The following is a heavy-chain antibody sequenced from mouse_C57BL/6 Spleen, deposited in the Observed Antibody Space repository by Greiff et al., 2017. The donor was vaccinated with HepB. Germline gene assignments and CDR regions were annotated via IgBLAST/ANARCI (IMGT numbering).Heavy chain of an antibody. Sequence: EVQLVESEGGLVQPGSSMKLSCTASGFTFSDYYMAWVRQVPEKGLEWVANINYDGSSTYYLDSLKSRFIISRDNAKNILYLQMSSLKSEDTATYYCARLTGRGYWYFDVWGTGTTVTVSS. CDR1: GFTFSDYY. J-gene: IGHJ1*03. D-gene: IGHD4-1*01. V-gene: IGHV5-16*01. CDR3: ARLTGRGYWYFDV. CDR2: INYDGSST.